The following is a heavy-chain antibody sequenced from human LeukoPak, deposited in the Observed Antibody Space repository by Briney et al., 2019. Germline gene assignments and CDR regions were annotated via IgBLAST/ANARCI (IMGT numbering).Heavy chain of an antibody. CDR1: GGSIRSSYYY. D-gene: IGHD6-13*01. Sequence: LSLTCTVSGGSIRSSYYYWGWIRQPPGKGLEWVSYIHWSGSIIYYADSVKGRFTISRDNGKNSLFLQMNSLRVEDTAMYYCARDMGVTGADDYWGQGTLVTVSS. CDR2: IHWSGSII. V-gene: IGHV3-11*04. J-gene: IGHJ4*02. CDR3: ARDMGVTGADDY.